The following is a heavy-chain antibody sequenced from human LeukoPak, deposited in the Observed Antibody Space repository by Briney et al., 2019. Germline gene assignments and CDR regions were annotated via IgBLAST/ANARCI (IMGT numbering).Heavy chain of an antibody. V-gene: IGHV1-2*06. CDR1: GYTFTGCY. D-gene: IGHD2-21*02. Sequence: ASVKVSCKASGYTFTGCYMHWVRQAPGQGLEWMGRINPSSGGTNYAQKFQGRVTMTRDTSISTAYMELSRLRSDDTAVYYCASLYCGGDCYWGYWGQGTLVAVSS. J-gene: IGHJ4*02. CDR3: ASLYCGGDCYWGY. CDR2: INPSSGGT.